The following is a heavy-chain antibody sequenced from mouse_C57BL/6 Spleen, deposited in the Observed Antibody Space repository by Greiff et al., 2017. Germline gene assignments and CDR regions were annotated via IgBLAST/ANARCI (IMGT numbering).Heavy chain of an antibody. D-gene: IGHD1-1*02. CDR2: ISDGGSYT. CDR1: GFTFSSYA. J-gene: IGHJ1*03. Sequence: EVKVEESGGGLVKPGGSLKLSCAASGFTFSSYAMSWVRQTPEKRLEWVATISDGGSYTYYPDNVKGRFTISRDNAKNNLYLQMSHLKSEDTAMYYCARERVATRYFDVWGTGTTVTVSS. CDR3: ARERVATRYFDV. V-gene: IGHV5-4*01.